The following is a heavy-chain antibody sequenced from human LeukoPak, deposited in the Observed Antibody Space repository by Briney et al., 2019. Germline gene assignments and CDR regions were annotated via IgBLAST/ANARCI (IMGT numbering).Heavy chain of an antibody. V-gene: IGHV4-59*01. J-gene: IGHJ4*02. Sequence: SETLSLTCTVCGGSISSYYWSWIRQPPGKGLEWIGYIYYSGSTDYNPSLKSRVTISVDTSKNQFSLKLSSVTAADTAVYYCARVRGRGYSYGLDYWGQGTLVTVSS. CDR3: ARVRGRGYSYGLDY. D-gene: IGHD5-18*01. CDR2: IYYSGST. CDR1: GGSISSYY.